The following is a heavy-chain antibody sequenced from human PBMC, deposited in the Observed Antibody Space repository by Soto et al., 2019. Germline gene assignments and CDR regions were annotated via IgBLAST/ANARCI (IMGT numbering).Heavy chain of an antibody. CDR1: GGSISSGGYS. Sequence: SETLSLTCAVSGGSISSGGYSWSWIRQPPGKGLEWIGYIYHSGSTYYNPSLKSRVTISVDRSKNQFSLKLSSVTAADTAVYYCARVGGPYDFWSGNWFGPWGQGTLVTAPQ. D-gene: IGHD3-3*01. CDR3: ARVGGPYDFWSGNWFGP. J-gene: IGHJ5*02. CDR2: IYHSGST. V-gene: IGHV4-30-2*01.